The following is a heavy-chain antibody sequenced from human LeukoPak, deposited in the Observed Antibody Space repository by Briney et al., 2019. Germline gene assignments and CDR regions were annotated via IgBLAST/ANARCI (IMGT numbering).Heavy chain of an antibody. CDR3: ARCQIPSAY. Sequence: SETLSLTCSVCGGSISNFYWSWVRQPPGRGLEWIGYIYNSGSTNYNPSLKSRFTISIDTSKNQFALKLSAVTSADTAIYYCARCQIPSAYWGQGTLVTVSS. J-gene: IGHJ4*02. V-gene: IGHV4-59*01. CDR2: IYNSGST. CDR1: GGSISNFY.